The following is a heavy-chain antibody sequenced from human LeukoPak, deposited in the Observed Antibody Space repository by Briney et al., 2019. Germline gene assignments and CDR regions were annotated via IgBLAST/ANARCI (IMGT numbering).Heavy chain of an antibody. CDR3: ARDFSAAFDI. CDR2: IYYTGST. J-gene: IGHJ3*02. CDR1: GGSIGSYY. D-gene: IGHD2/OR15-2a*01. Sequence: SETLSLTCSVSGGSIGSYYWTWIRQPPGKGLEWIGYIYYTGSTNYNPSLKSRATMSVDTSKSQLSLKMTSVTAADTAVYYCARDFSAAFDIWGQGTMVTVSS. V-gene: IGHV4-59*12.